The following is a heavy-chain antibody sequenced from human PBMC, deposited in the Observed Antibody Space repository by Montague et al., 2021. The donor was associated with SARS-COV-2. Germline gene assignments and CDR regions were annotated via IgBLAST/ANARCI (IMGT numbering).Heavy chain of an antibody. V-gene: IGHV3-30*04. D-gene: IGHD3-3*01. CDR3: ARDSGRYYDFWSGYYNSPYYYYMDV. CDR2: ISYDGSNK. CDR1: GFTFSSYA. Sequence: SLRLSCAASGFTFSSYAMHWVRQAPGKGLEWVAVISYDGSNKYYVDSVKGRFTISRDNAKNSLYLQMNSLRAEDTAVYYCARDSGRYYDFWSGYYNSPYYYYMDVWGKGTTVTVSS. J-gene: IGHJ6*03.